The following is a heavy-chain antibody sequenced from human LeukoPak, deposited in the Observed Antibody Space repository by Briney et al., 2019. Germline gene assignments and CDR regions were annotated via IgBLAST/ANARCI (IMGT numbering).Heavy chain of an antibody. V-gene: IGHV3-7*01. Sequence: GGSLTLSCAASGFTFSSFWMSWVRQAPGEGLEWVANIKQDGSEKYYVDSVKRRFTISRDNAKNSLYLQMNSLRAEDTAVYYCARGSYGGSYHFDYWGQGTLVTVSS. J-gene: IGHJ4*02. CDR1: GFTFSSFW. CDR2: IKQDGSEK. D-gene: IGHD1-26*01. CDR3: ARGSYGGSYHFDY.